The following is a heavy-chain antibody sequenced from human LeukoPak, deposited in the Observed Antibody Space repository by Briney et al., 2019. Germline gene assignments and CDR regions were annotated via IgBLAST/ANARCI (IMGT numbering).Heavy chain of an antibody. CDR1: GYTFSNYG. CDR3: ATVGFSSVEY. Sequence: ASVKVSCKASGYTFSNYGITWVRQAPGQGLEWMGWISAYNGNTNYAQKLQGRVTMSTDTSTSTAYMELTSLRSDDTAVYYCATVGFSSVEYWGQGTLVTVSS. D-gene: IGHD1-26*01. J-gene: IGHJ4*02. V-gene: IGHV1-18*01. CDR2: ISAYNGNT.